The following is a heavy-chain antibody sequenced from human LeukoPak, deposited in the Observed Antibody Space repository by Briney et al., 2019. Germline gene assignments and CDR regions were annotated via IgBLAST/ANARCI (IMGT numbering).Heavy chain of an antibody. CDR2: INWNGGST. V-gene: IGHV3-20*04. CDR3: ARDRHLPGIAAAGTGWFDP. CDR1: GFTLDDYA. J-gene: IGHJ5*02. Sequence: GGSLRLSCVASGFTLDDYALHWVRQAPGKGLEWVSGINWNGGSTGYADSVKGRFTISRDNAKNSLYLQMNSLRAEDTALYYCARDRHLPGIAAAGTGWFDPWGQGTLVTVSS. D-gene: IGHD6-13*01.